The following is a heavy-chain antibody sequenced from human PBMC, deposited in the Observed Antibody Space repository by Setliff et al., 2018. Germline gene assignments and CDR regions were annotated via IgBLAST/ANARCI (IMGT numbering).Heavy chain of an antibody. CDR3: ASQRLARYSES. CDR2: INHSGST. D-gene: IGHD2-21*01. CDR1: GGSFSDYY. V-gene: IGHV4-34*01. Sequence: SETLSLTCTVYGGSFSDYYWGWVRQPPGKGLEWIGEINHSGSTNYIPSLKSRLTISVDTSKKEFSLRLSSVTAADTAVYYCASQRLARYSESWGQGILVTVSS. J-gene: IGHJ4*02.